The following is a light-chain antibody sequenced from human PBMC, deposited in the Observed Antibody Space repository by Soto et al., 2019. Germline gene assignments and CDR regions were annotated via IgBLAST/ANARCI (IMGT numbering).Light chain of an antibody. V-gene: IGLV2-14*01. J-gene: IGLJ2*01. CDR3: CSYTSSSTPVV. CDR1: SSDVGGYNY. CDR2: EVT. Sequence: QSALTQPASVSGSPGQSITISCTGTSSDVGGYNYVSWYQQHPGKAPKLLIFEVTNRPSGVSNRFSGSKSGNTASLTISRLQAEDEADYYCCSYTSSSTPVVFGGGTKLTVL.